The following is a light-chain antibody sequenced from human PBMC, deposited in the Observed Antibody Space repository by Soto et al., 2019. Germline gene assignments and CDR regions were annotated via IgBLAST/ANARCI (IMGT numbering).Light chain of an antibody. CDR3: QQRSNWPPH. CDR1: QSVSSN. V-gene: IGKV3-11*01. CDR2: DAS. J-gene: IGKJ4*01. Sequence: IVLTQSPATLSLSPGERATLSCRASQSVSSNLAWYQHKPGRAPRLLIYDASNRATGIPARFSGSGSGTDFTLTITSLEPEDFAVYYCQQRSNWPPHFGGGTKVEIK.